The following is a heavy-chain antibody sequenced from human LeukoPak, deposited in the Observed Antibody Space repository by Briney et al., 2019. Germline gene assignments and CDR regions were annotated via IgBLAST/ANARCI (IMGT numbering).Heavy chain of an antibody. CDR1: GGSISSSSYY. V-gene: IGHV4-39*07. J-gene: IGHJ5*02. Sequence: SETLSLTCTVSGGSISSSSYYWGWIRQPPEKGLEWIGSMYHSGRHYYNPSLKSRVTISVDTSKNQFSLTLSSVTAADTAVYYCVRGTNDDWFDPWGQGTLVTVSS. CDR3: VRGTNDDWFDP. D-gene: IGHD1-1*01. CDR2: MYHSGRH.